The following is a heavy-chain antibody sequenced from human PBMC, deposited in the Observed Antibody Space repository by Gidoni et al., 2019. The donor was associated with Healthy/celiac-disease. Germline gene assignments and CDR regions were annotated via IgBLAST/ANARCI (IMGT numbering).Heavy chain of an antibody. Sequence: QVQLVQSGAEVKKPGASVKVSCTATGYTFTGYYMHWVRQAPGQGLEWMGWINPNRGGPNYAQKFQGSFTMTRDTSISTAYMELSRLRSDATAVYYCAREGIAGVIDYWGQGTLVTVSS. J-gene: IGHJ4*02. D-gene: IGHD6-13*01. CDR3: AREGIAGVIDY. V-gene: IGHV1-2*04. CDR1: GYTFTGYY. CDR2: INPNRGGP.